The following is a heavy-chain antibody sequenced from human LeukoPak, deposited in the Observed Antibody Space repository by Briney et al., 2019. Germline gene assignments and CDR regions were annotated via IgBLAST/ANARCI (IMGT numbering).Heavy chain of an antibody. CDR1: GYTSTSYD. CDR2: MNPNSGNT. Sequence: ASVKVSCKASGYTSTSYDINWVRQATGQGLEWMGWMNPNSGNTDYAQKSQGRVTMTRNTSITTAYMELSSLRSEDTAVYYCARAQRYCGSTSCYAPVAFWGQGTLVTVSS. D-gene: IGHD2-2*01. V-gene: IGHV1-8*01. J-gene: IGHJ4*02. CDR3: ARAQRYCGSTSCYAPVAF.